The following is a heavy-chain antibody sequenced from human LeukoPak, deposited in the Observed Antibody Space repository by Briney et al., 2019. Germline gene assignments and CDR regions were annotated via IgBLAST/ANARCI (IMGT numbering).Heavy chain of an antibody. CDR1: GYTFINYG. D-gene: IGHD3-22*01. Sequence: ASVKVSCKASGYTFINYGINWVRQAPGQGLEWMGWISAYNGNTNYAQKVQGRVTMTIDTSTTTGYMELRSLRSDDTAVYYCARLVDDSSGTYWFYFDSWGQGTLVTVSS. CDR2: ISAYNGNT. V-gene: IGHV1-18*01. CDR3: ARLVDDSSGTYWFYFDS. J-gene: IGHJ4*02.